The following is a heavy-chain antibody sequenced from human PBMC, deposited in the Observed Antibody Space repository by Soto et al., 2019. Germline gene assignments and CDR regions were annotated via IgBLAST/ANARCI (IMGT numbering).Heavy chain of an antibody. J-gene: IGHJ4*02. V-gene: IGHV4-39*01. Sequence: QLQLQESGPGLVKPSETLSLTCAVSGASISRTGFHWGWIRQPPGQGLEWIGSIYEGETTFYNSSLKSRVTISADTSKNHFSLKLSSVTAADSAVYYCARRGSGHTFDYWGQGTLVTVSS. CDR1: GASISRTGFH. CDR3: ARRGSGHTFDY. CDR2: IYEGETT. D-gene: IGHD3-10*01.